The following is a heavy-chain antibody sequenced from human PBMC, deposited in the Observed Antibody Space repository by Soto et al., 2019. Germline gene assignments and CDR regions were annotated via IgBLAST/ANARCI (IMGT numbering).Heavy chain of an antibody. V-gene: IGHV1-46*01. CDR1: GYTFTSYY. CDR3: AILDGITIFGESSYYYYGMDV. CDR2: INPSGGST. Sequence: ASVKVSCKASGYTFTSYYMHWVRQAPGQGLEWMGIINPSGGSTSYAQKFQGRVTMTRDTSTSTVYMELSSLRSEDTAVYYCAILDGITIFGESSYYYYGMDVWGQGTTVTVSS. D-gene: IGHD3-3*01. J-gene: IGHJ6*02.